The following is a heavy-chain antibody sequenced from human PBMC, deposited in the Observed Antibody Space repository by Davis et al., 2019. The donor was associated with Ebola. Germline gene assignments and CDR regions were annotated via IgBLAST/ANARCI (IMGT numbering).Heavy chain of an antibody. V-gene: IGHV3-7*03. CDR2: IKQDGSEK. J-gene: IGHJ6*02. CDR1: GGSISSSSYY. D-gene: IGHD3-3*01. Sequence: PSETLSLTCTVSGGSISSSSYYWGWIRQAPGKGLEWVANIKQDGSEKYYVDSVKGRFTISRDNAKNSLYLQMNSLRAEDTAVYYCARDKVFGVVIVKRSRLLYSDGMDVWGQGTTVTVSS. CDR3: ARDKVFGVVIVKRSRLLYSDGMDV.